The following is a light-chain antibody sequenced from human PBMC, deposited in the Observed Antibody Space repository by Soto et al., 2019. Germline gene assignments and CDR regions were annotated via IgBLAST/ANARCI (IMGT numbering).Light chain of an antibody. V-gene: IGKV3-15*01. Sequence: ETVMTQSPVILSVSPGERATLSCRASQSISRNLVWYQQKPGQAPRLLIYDASTRATGIPDRFTGSGSGTDFTLTISSLQSEYFAVYYCLQHNNWPRTFGQGTKVEIK. CDR1: QSISRN. CDR3: LQHNNWPRT. CDR2: DAS. J-gene: IGKJ2*01.